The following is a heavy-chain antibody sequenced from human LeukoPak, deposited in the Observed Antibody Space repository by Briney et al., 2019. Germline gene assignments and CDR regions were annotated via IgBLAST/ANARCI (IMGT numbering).Heavy chain of an antibody. J-gene: IGHJ1*01. V-gene: IGHV4-38-2*01. Sequence: SETLSLTCAVSGYSISSGYYWGWIRQPPGKGLEWIGSIYHSGSTYYNPSLKSRVTISVDTSKNQFSLKLSSVVAADTAVYYCARRRYYDSTGYFEWGRGSLVTVSS. CDR3: ARRRYYDSTGYFE. CDR1: GYSISSGYY. D-gene: IGHD3-22*01. CDR2: IYHSGST.